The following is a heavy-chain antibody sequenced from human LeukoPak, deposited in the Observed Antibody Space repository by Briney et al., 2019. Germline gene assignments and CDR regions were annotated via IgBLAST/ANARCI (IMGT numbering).Heavy chain of an antibody. D-gene: IGHD3-10*01. CDR2: ISSDGLST. V-gene: IGHV3-64*01. J-gene: IGHJ4*02. CDR1: GFTFSNYF. CDR3: ARAPHWYGSGLYYFDS. Sequence: PGGSLRLSCAASGFTFSNYFMHWVRQAPGRGLEYVSAISSDGLSTYYVNSVKGRFTISRDNSKGTLHLQMGSLRAEDMAVYYCARAPHWYGSGLYYFDSWGQGTLVTVSS.